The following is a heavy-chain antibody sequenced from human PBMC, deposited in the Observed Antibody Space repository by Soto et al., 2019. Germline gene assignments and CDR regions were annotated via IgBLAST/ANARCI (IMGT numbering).Heavy chain of an antibody. V-gene: IGHV3-7*03. CDR1: GLTFRNDW. CDR3: AVYGYAVSAAAY. D-gene: IGHD5-12*01. J-gene: IGHJ4*02. Sequence: LRLSCAGSGLTFRNDWLSWVRQAPGKGLEWVANINQDGSERYYVDSVRGRFTISRDNVENSLYLQLNSLRPEDTAVYYCAVYGYAVSAAAYWGQGTLGTVSS. CDR2: INQDGSER.